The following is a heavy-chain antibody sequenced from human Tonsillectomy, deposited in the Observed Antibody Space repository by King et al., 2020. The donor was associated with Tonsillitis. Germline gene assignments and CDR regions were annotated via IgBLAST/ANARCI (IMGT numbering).Heavy chain of an antibody. CDR2: IKQDGSEK. CDR3: ARDQLSCSSTSCYTSHYYYYGMDV. CDR1: GFTFTSYW. J-gene: IGHJ6*02. Sequence: VQLVESGGGLVQPGGSLRLSCAASGFTFTSYWMSWVRQAPGKGLEWVANIKQDGSEKHYVDSVKGRFTISRDNAKNSLYLQMNSLRAEDTAVYYCARDQLSCSSTSCYTSHYYYYGMDVWGQGTTVTVSS. V-gene: IGHV3-7*01. D-gene: IGHD2-2*02.